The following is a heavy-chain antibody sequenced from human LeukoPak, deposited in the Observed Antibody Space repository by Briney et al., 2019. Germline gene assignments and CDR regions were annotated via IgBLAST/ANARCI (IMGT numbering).Heavy chain of an antibody. Sequence: GGSLRLSCAASGFTFSSHSMNWVRQAPGKGLEWVSYISSSSSTIYYADSVKGRFTISRDNAKNSLYLQMNSLRADDSALYYCARIGSNYGYDYWGQGTLVTVSS. J-gene: IGHJ4*02. CDR1: GFTFSSHS. CDR2: ISSSSSTI. V-gene: IGHV3-48*01. CDR3: ARIGSNYGYDY. D-gene: IGHD5-18*01.